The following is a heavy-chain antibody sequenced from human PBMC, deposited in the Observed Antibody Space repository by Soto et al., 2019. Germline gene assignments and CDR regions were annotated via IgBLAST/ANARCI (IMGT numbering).Heavy chain of an antibody. Sequence: PGESLKISCKGSGYSFTDYWIGWVRQMPGKGLEWMAIIYPGDSDIRYNPSSQGQVTISADKSISTAYLQWSSLKASDSAMYYCARQPSNGQWYVWGQGTTVTVSS. V-gene: IGHV5-51*01. D-gene: IGHD6-19*01. CDR2: IYPGDSDI. CDR1: GYSFTDYW. CDR3: ARQPSNGQWYV. J-gene: IGHJ6*02.